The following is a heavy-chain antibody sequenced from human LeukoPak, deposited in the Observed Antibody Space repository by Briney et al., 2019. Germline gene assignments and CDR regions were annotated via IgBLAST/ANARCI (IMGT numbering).Heavy chain of an antibody. J-gene: IGHJ4*02. CDR3: AKDLSWPSLDY. V-gene: IGHV3-48*03. Sequence: GSLRLSCAASGFTFTNFEMNWVRQAPGKGLEGVSYNSSSCSSVYYSDSVKGRLTISRDNAKHSVYLPMNRLRAEDTAVYYCAKDLSWPSLDYWGQGTLVTVSS. CDR2: NSSSCSSV. CDR1: GFTFTNFE.